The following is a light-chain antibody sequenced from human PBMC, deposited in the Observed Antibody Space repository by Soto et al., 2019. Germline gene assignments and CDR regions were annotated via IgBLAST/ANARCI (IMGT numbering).Light chain of an antibody. J-gene: IGKJ1*01. CDR1: QSISSY. CDR3: QQKYTTPWT. V-gene: IGKV1-39*01. Sequence: DSQMTQSPSSLSASVEDTVTIISGASQSISSYLNWYKHKPGKAPKLLIYAASSLQSGVPSRFSGSRSGKDVTLTISSLQPEDDATYYCQQKYTTPWTFGQGTKVDIK. CDR2: AAS.